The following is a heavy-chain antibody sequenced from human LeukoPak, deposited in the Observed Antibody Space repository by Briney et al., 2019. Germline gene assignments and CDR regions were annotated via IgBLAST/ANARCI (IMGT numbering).Heavy chain of an antibody. Sequence: FLRLSCAAPGLTFDDYAMHWVRQAPGKGLEWVSGISWHSGSIGYADSVTGRFTISRDSAKNSLYLQMNSLRAEDTALYYCAKDIRSLWLPAFDYWGQGTLVTVSS. D-gene: IGHD5-18*01. CDR2: ISWHSGSI. CDR1: GLTFDDYA. V-gene: IGHV3-9*01. CDR3: AKDIRSLWLPAFDY. J-gene: IGHJ4*02.